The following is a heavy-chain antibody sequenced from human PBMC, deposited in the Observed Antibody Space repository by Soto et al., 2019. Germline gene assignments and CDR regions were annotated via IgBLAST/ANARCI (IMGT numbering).Heavy chain of an antibody. Sequence: ASVKVSCKASGGTFSSYAISWVRQAPGQGLEWMGGIIPIFGTANYAQKFQGRVTITADESTSTAYMELSSLRSEDTAVYYCARVRLHTATYGRDVWGSGTTVTVSS. CDR3: ARVRLHTATYGRDV. J-gene: IGHJ6*04. D-gene: IGHD5-18*01. CDR1: GGTFSSYA. V-gene: IGHV1-69*13. CDR2: IIPIFGTA.